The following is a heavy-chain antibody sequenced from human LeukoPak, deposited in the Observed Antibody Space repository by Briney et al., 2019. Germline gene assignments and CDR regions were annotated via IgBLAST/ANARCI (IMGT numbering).Heavy chain of an antibody. J-gene: IGHJ4*02. V-gene: IGHV3-23*01. D-gene: IGHD5-18*01. CDR3: AKGRYSYGYQRVDY. CDR1: GFTFSSYA. Sequence: PGGPLRLSCAASGFTFSSYAMTWVRQAPGKGLEWVSAISGSGGSTYYADPVKGRFTISRDNSKNTLYLQMNSLRADDTAVYYCAKGRYSYGYQRVDYWGQGTLVTVSS. CDR2: ISGSGGST.